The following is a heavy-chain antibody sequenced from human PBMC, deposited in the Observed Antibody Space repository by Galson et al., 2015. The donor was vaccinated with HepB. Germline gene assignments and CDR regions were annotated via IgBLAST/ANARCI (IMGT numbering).Heavy chain of an antibody. CDR2: VYSGGST. V-gene: IGHV3-53*01. CDR1: GFTVSSNY. CDR3: GRVLRAGNTGYSFDI. Sequence: SLRLSCAASGFTVSSNYMTWVRQAPGKGLEWVSIVYSGGSTYYADSVKGRFSISRDNSKNTSYLQMDNLRAEDTAVYYCGRVLRAGNTGYSFDIWGQGTMVTVSS. D-gene: IGHD5-12*01. J-gene: IGHJ3*02.